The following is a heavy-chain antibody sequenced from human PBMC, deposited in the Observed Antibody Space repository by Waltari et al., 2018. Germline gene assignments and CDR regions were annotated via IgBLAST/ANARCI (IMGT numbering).Heavy chain of an antibody. J-gene: IGHJ5*02. CDR3: PLSLLPSPSLPFSS. Sequence: EGQLVESGGGGVQPGGSLRDSCAASGFTFSSESMNWVRQAPGKGLEWVSYISSSLPPLSFPSPFPFPFPLSLSPSPPSLSLPLPSLFPSSPPFSSFPLSLLPSPSLPFSSWGQGTLVTVSS. V-gene: IGHV3-48*01. CDR1: GFTFSSES. D-gene: IGHD3-3*02. CDR2: ISSSLPPL.